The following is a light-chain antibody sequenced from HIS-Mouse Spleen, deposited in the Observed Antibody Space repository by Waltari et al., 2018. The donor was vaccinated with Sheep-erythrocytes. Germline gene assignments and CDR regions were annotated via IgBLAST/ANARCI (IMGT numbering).Light chain of an antibody. Sequence: QSALTQPASVSGSPGQSITISCTGTSSDVGSYNLVSWYQQHPGKAPKLMIYEGSTRHYGVSNRLSGSKSGNTASLTISGLQAEDEADYYCCSYAGSSTPWVFGGGTKLTVL. CDR3: CSYAGSSTPWV. V-gene: IGLV2-23*01. J-gene: IGLJ3*02. CDR1: SSDVGSYNL. CDR2: EGS.